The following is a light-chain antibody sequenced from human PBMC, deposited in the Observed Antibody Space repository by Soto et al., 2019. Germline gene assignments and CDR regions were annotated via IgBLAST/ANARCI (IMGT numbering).Light chain of an antibody. CDR2: GTS. CDR1: QSVSNNF. Sequence: VVLTQSPGTLSLSPGERATLSCRASQSVSNNFLAWYDQKPGQAPRLLIYGTSSRATGIPDRFSGSGSGTDFSLTINRLEPEDFAMYFCQYCGTSSCTFGRRTNVEI. J-gene: IGKJ2*02. CDR3: QYCGTSSCT. V-gene: IGKV3-20*01.